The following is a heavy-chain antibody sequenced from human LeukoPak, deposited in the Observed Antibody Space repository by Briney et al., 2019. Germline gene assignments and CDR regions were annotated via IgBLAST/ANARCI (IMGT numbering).Heavy chain of an antibody. J-gene: IGHJ4*02. CDR1: GYSFTSYD. D-gene: IGHD6-13*01. Sequence: ASVKVSCKASGYSFTSYDINWVRQAPGQGLEWMGWMNPNSGDTGYAQKFQGRVTMTRNTSITTAYMELSSLTSEDTAVYYCARGVIAAGGNDFDYWGQGTLVTVSS. V-gene: IGHV1-8*01. CDR3: ARGVIAAGGNDFDY. CDR2: MNPNSGDT.